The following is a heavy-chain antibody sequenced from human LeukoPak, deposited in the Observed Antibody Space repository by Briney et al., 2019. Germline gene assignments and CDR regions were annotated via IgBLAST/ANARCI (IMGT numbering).Heavy chain of an antibody. D-gene: IGHD3-22*01. J-gene: IGHJ4*02. Sequence: PSETLSLTCTVSGGSISSYYWSWIRQPPGKGLEWIGYIYYSGSTNYNPSLKSRVTISVDTSKNQFSLKLSSVTAADTAVYYCARQGHYDSSGYTFDYWGQGTLVTVSS. V-gene: IGHV4-59*08. CDR2: IYYSGST. CDR1: GGSISSYY. CDR3: ARQGHYDSSGYTFDY.